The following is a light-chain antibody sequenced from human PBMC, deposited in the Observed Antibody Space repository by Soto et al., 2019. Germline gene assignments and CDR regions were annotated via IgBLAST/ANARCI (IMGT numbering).Light chain of an antibody. Sequence: EIVLTQSPGTLSLSPGERATLSCRASQSVSDSYLAWYQQKPGQAPRLLIYASSRATGIPDRFSGSGSGTDFTLTISRLEPEDFAVYYCQHYGTSGLFGPGTKVDI. CDR2: AS. CDR1: QSVSDSY. V-gene: IGKV3-20*01. CDR3: QHYGTSGL. J-gene: IGKJ3*01.